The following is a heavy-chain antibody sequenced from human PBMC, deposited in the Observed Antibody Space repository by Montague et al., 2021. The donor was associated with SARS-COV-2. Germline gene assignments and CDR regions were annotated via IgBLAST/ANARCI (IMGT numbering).Heavy chain of an antibody. J-gene: IGHJ5*02. V-gene: IGHV3-15*01. CDR1: GFTFSSAW. CDR3: TADFSDTAEQMAQTDL. D-gene: IGHD5-24*01. CDR2: IKSKAVGGAI. Sequence: SLRLSCAASGFTFSSAWMTWVRQSPGKGLEWVGRIKSKAVGGAIQYATSVKGRFTISRDDSENTLYLQMGSLTTEDTAVYYCTADFSDTAEQMAQTDLWGQGTLVTVSS.